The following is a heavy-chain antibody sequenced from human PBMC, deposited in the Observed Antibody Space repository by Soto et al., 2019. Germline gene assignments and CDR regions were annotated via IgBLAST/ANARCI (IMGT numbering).Heavy chain of an antibody. D-gene: IGHD1-26*01. J-gene: IGHJ4*02. V-gene: IGHV1-58*01. CDR1: GFTFTSSA. Sequence: ASVKVSCKASGFTFTSSAVQWVRQARGQRLEWIGWIVVGSGNTNYAQKFQERVTITRDMSTSTAYMELSSLRSEDTAVYYCAAAPTRFSYYGPFYFDYWGQGTLVTVSS. CDR2: IVVGSGNT. CDR3: AAAPTRFSYYGPFYFDY.